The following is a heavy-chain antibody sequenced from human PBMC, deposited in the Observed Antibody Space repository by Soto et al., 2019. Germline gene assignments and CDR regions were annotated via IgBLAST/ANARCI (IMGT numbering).Heavy chain of an antibody. Sequence: GESLKISCAASGFTFSSYAMHWVRQAPGKGLEWVAVISYDGSNKYYADSVKGRFTISRDNSKNTLYLQMNSLRAEDTAVYYCARDRFLGYHFDAFDIWGQGTMVTVSS. J-gene: IGHJ3*02. V-gene: IGHV3-30*04. CDR1: GFTFSSYA. D-gene: IGHD6-13*01. CDR3: ARDRFLGYHFDAFDI. CDR2: ISYDGSNK.